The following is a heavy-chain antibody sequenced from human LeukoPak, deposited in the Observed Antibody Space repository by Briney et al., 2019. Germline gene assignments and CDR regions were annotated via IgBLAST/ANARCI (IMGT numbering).Heavy chain of an antibody. CDR3: ARDSSWFTYYYYYMDV. J-gene: IGHJ6*03. CDR1: GYTFTSYG. V-gene: IGHV1-18*01. D-gene: IGHD6-13*01. CDR2: ISAYNGNT. Sequence: ASVKVSCKASGYTFTSYGISWVRQAPGQGLEWMGWISAYNGNTNYAQKLQGRVTMTTDTSTSTAYMELRSLRSDDTAVYYCARDSSWFTYYYYYMDVWGKGTTVTVSS.